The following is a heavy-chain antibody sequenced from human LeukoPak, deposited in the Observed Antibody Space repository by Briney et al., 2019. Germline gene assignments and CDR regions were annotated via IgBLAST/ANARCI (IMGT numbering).Heavy chain of an antibody. V-gene: IGHV3-21*01. Sequence: GGSLRLSCAASGFSFRTYSMTWVRQAPGKGLEWVSCITSSNTYYAESVRGRFTISRDNAKNSLDLQMNSLRAEDTAVYYCARADTIFGVVIDYWGQGTLVTVSS. CDR2: ITSSNTY. J-gene: IGHJ4*02. D-gene: IGHD3-3*01. CDR3: ARADTIFGVVIDY. CDR1: GFSFRTYS.